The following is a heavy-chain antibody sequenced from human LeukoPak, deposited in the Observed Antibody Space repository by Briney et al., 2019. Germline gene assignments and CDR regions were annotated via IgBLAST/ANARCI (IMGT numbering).Heavy chain of an antibody. CDR3: ARDSAEVVVAATHWFDP. CDR1: GGTFSSYA. V-gene: IGHV1-69*06. Sequence: GASVKVSCKASGGTFSSYAISWVRQAPGQGLEWMGGIIPIFCTANYAQKFQGRVTITADKSTSTAYMELSSLRSEDTAVYYCARDSAEVVVAATHWFDPWGQGTLVTVSS. D-gene: IGHD2-15*01. J-gene: IGHJ5*02. CDR2: IIPIFCTA.